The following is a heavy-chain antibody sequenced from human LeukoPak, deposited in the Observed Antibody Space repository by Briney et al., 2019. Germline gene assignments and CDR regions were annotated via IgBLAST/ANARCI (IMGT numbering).Heavy chain of an antibody. D-gene: IGHD4-17*01. CDR1: GGSISSGSYY. CDR3: ARDLRFDAFDI. CDR2: IYTSGST. J-gene: IGHJ3*02. Sequence: SQTPSLTCTVSGGSISSGSYYWSWIRQPAGKGLEWIGRIYTSGSTNYNPSLKSRVTISVDTSKNQFSLKLSSVTAADTAVYYCARDLRFDAFDIWGQGTMVTVSS. V-gene: IGHV4-61*02.